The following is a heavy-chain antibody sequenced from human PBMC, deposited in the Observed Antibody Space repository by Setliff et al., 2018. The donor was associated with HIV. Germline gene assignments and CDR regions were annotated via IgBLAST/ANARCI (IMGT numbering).Heavy chain of an antibody. CDR1: GYSISTGYD. Sequence: SETLSLTCSVSGYSISTGYDWGWIRQPPGKGLEWIGYIYYSGSTYYNPSLKSRVTISVDTSKNQFSMKLSSVTAADTAVYYCAREVYYGSGSSDTAPGWGQGTLVTVSS. V-gene: IGHV4-30-4*08. CDR2: IYYSGST. CDR3: AREVYYGSGSSDTAPG. D-gene: IGHD3-10*01. J-gene: IGHJ4*02.